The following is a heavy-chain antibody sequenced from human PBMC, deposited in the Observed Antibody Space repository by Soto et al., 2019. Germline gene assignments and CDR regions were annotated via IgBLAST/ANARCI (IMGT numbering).Heavy chain of an antibody. V-gene: IGHV3-21*04. D-gene: IGHD1-26*01. J-gene: IGHJ6*02. Sequence: EVQLVESGGGLVKPGGSLRLSCAASGFTFSSYSMKWVRQAPGKGLEWVSSISSSSSYIYYADSVKGRFTTSRDNNKNSLYLQKNSLRAEDTAVYFCARDSVIVGATTHYYYGMEVWGQGTTVTVSS. CDR2: ISSSSSYI. CDR3: ARDSVIVGATTHYYYGMEV. CDR1: GFTFSSYS.